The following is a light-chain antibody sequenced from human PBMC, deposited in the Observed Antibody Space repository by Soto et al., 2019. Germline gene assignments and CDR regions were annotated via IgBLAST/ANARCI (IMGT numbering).Light chain of an antibody. CDR1: SSDVGGYNY. CDR2: EVS. CDR3: SSYTSSSTLV. Sequence: QSALAQPASVSVSPGQSITISCTGTSSDVGGYNYVSWYQQHPGKAPKLMIYEVSNRPSGASNRFSGSKSGNTASLTISGLQAEDEADYYCSSYTSSSTLVFGTGTKVTVL. J-gene: IGLJ1*01. V-gene: IGLV2-14*01.